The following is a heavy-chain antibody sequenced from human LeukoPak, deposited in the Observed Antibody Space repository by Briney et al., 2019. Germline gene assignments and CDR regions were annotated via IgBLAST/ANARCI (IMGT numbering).Heavy chain of an antibody. V-gene: IGHV1-2*02. J-gene: IGHJ4*02. Sequence: ASVKVSCKASGYTFTGYYMRWVRQAPGQGLEWMGWINPNSGGTNYAQKFQGRVTMTRDTPISTPYMELSRLRSDDTAVYYCARVMTATRIVVVPAAINYWGQGTLVTVSS. CDR3: ARVMTATRIVVVPAAINY. CDR2: INPNSGGT. D-gene: IGHD2-2*01. CDR1: GYTFTGYY.